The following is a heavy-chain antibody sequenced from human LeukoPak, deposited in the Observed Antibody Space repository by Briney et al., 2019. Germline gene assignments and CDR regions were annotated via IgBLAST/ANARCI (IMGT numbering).Heavy chain of an antibody. Sequence: TAGSLTLSCAASGFSFSTDTVNWVRQAPGKGLEWVASISSSSTYIYYTNSVKGRFAISRDNARNSVHLQMTSLRTEDTAVYYCASRPGDFIDSSLYYNFWGQGTLVTVSS. D-gene: IGHD3-22*01. V-gene: IGHV3-21*01. CDR3: ASRPGDFIDSSLYYNF. CDR2: ISSSSTYI. CDR1: GFSFSTDT. J-gene: IGHJ4*02.